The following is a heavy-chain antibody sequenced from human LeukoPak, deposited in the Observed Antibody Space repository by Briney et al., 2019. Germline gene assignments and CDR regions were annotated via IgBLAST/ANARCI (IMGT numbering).Heavy chain of an antibody. V-gene: IGHV4-59*01. J-gene: IGHJ4*02. CDR3: ARAGGAVDY. Sequence: SETLSLTCSVSGGSISSYYWSWIRQPPGKGLEWIGYLYYSGSPNYNPSLKSRVTISVDTSKNQLSLKLRSVTAGDTAVYYCARAGGAVDYWGQGTLVTVSS. D-gene: IGHD3-10*01. CDR1: GGSISSYY. CDR2: LYYSGSP.